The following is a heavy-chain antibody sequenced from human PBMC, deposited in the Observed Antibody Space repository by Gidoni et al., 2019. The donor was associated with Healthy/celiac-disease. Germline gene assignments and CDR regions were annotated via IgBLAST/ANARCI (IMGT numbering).Heavy chain of an antibody. Sequence: EVQLLQSGGGSVQPGGSLRLSCAASGFTFSIYAMSWVRQAPGKGLEWVSAIRGSGGSTYYGDSVKGRFTISRDNSKNTLYLQMNSLRAEDTAVYYCAKDPVAAAGPGVNPWGQGTLVTVSS. J-gene: IGHJ5*02. D-gene: IGHD6-13*01. CDR1: GFTFSIYA. V-gene: IGHV3-23*01. CDR2: IRGSGGST. CDR3: AKDPVAAAGPGVNP.